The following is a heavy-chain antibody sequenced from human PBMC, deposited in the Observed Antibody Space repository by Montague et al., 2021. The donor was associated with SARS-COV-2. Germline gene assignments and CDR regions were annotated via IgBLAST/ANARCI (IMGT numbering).Heavy chain of an antibody. CDR1: DGSFNDYY. CDR2: ITHSGNI. V-gene: IGHV4-34*01. CDR3: AMTAVIRYQYYFDN. D-gene: IGHD3-16*02. Sequence: SETLSLTCAVYDGSFNDYYWTWVRQPPGKGLEWIGEITHSGNIKYNPSLQNRVTMSVDKSRNQFSLNLRSVTAADTAVYYCAMTAVIRYQYYFDNWGQRTVAAVSS. J-gene: IGHJ4*02.